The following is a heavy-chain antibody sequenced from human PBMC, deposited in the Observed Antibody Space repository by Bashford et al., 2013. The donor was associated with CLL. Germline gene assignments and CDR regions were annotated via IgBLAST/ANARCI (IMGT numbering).Heavy chain of an antibody. CDR3: ARHFRHTWNELYYFDF. CDR2: SIIVGTT. Sequence: ETLSSTCSVSGGSIRSTNYYWGLDPPAPQGRGWSGLRVSIIVGTTYYNTSHQSRVTLSVDTPQEPSSPLRLTSVTAADTAVYYCARHFRHTWNELYYFDFWAQGSLVTPSPQ. CDR1: GGSIRSTNYY. D-gene: IGHD1-1*01. V-gene: IGHV4-39*01. J-gene: IGHJ4*02.